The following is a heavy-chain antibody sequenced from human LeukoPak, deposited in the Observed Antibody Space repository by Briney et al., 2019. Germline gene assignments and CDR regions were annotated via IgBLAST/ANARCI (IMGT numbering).Heavy chain of an antibody. D-gene: IGHD1-20*01. CDR1: GFTVSSNY. CDR2: IYSGGST. J-gene: IGHJ3*02. V-gene: IGHV3-66*01. CDR3: ARYNWNDAYAFDI. Sequence: PGGSLRLSYAASGFTVSSNYMSWVRQAPGKGLEWVSVIYSGGSTYYADSVKGRFTISRDNSKNTLYLQMNSLRAEDTAVYYCARYNWNDAYAFDIWGQGTMVTVSS.